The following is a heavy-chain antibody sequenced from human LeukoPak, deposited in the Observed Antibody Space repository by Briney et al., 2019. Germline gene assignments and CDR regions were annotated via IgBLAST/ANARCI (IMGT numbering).Heavy chain of an antibody. CDR1: GGSISSSSYY. Sequence: KASETLSLTCTVSGGSISSSSYYWGWIRQPPGKGLEWIGSIYYSGSTYYNPSLKSRVTISVDTSKNQFSLKLSSVTAADTAVYYCARQANWNYGTGYYYYGMDVWGQGTTVTVSS. D-gene: IGHD1-7*01. J-gene: IGHJ6*02. CDR3: ARQANWNYGTGYYYYGMDV. V-gene: IGHV4-39*01. CDR2: IYYSGST.